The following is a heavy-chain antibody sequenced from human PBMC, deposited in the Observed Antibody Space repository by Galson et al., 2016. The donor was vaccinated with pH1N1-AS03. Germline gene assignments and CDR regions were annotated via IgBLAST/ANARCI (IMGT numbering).Heavy chain of an antibody. D-gene: IGHD6-19*01. V-gene: IGHV3-21*01. CDR1: GFPFSGYS. CDR2: ISTSSSSI. Sequence: SLRLFCAASGFPFSGYSMNWVRQAPGKGLEWVSFISTSSSSIYYADSVKGRFTISRDNAQNLLCLQMNSLRDEDTAVYYCARDGPPQGISVAGSFDFWGQGSLVTVSS. CDR3: ARDGPPQGISVAGSFDF. J-gene: IGHJ4*02.